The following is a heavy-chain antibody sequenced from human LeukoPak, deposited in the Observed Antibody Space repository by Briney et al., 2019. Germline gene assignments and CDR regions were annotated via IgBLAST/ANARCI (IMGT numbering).Heavy chain of an antibody. V-gene: IGHV3-30*03. Sequence: GGSLRLSCAASGFTFSSYGMHWVRQAPGKGLEWVAVISYDGSNKYYADSVKGRFTISRDNSKNTLYLQMNSLRAEDTAVYYCARDFPPFVDTAMVNPGYWGQGTLVTVSS. J-gene: IGHJ4*02. CDR3: ARDFPPFVDTAMVNPGY. D-gene: IGHD5-18*01. CDR1: GFTFSSYG. CDR2: ISYDGSNK.